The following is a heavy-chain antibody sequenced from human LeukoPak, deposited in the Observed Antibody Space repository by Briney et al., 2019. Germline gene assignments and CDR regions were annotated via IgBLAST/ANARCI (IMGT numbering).Heavy chain of an antibody. D-gene: IGHD3-22*01. CDR3: ARPPYYYDSSGYPLAEYFQH. J-gene: IGHJ1*01. CDR1: GFTFSSYA. Sequence: GGSLRLSCAASGFTFSSYAMHWVRQAPGKGLEWVAVISYDGSNKYYADSVKGRFTISRDNSKNTLYLQMNSLRAEDTAVYYCARPPYYYDSSGYPLAEYFQHWGQGTLVTVPS. CDR2: ISYDGSNK. V-gene: IGHV3-30*04.